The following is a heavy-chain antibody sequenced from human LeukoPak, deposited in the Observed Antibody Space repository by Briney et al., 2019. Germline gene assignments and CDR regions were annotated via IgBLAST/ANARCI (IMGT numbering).Heavy chain of an antibody. J-gene: IGHJ4*02. Sequence: SETLSLTCTVSGGSITSGSDYWSWIRQPAGKGLEWIGRFYTTGSTNYNPSLKSRVTISVDTSKNQFSLKLSSVTAADTAVYYCARGRVDYYGSGSHFDYWGQGTLVTVSS. CDR1: GGSITSGSDY. D-gene: IGHD3-10*01. V-gene: IGHV4-61*02. CDR2: FYTTGST. CDR3: ARGRVDYYGSGSHFDY.